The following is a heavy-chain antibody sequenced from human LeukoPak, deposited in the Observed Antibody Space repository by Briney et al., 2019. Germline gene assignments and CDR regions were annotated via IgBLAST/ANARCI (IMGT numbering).Heavy chain of an antibody. J-gene: IGHJ6*03. CDR3: ARSPHYDFWSGYYIAYYYYMDV. CDR1: GYTFTSYD. CDR2: MNPNSGNT. D-gene: IGHD3-3*01. Sequence: ASVKVSCKASGYTFTSYDINWVRQATGQGLEWMGWMNPNSGNTGYAQKFQGRVTMTRNTSISTAYMELSSLRSEDTAVYYCARSPHYDFWSGYYIAYYYYMDVWGKGTTVTVSS. V-gene: IGHV1-8*01.